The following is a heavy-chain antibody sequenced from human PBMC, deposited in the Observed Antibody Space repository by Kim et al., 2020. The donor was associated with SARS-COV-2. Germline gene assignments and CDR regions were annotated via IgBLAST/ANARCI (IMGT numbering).Heavy chain of an antibody. D-gene: IGHD2-2*01. Sequence: GGSLRLSCAASGFTFSSSSMRWVRQAAGQGLEWVSSISGSGDNTYYVDSVKGRFTISRDNSKNTVYLQMSSLRAEDMALYYCAKVLCYNSRCYADYWGQGTLVTVSS. V-gene: IGHV3-23*01. CDR2: ISGSGDNT. CDR1: GFTFSSSS. J-gene: IGHJ4*02. CDR3: AKVLCYNSRCYADY.